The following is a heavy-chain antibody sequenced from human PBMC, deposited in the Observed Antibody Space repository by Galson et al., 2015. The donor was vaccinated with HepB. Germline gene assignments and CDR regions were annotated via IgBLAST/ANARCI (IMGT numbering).Heavy chain of an antibody. V-gene: IGHV3-30*03. CDR1: GFTFSNYG. J-gene: IGHJ3*02. CDR3: ARDYGSYSGGGWYSVAFDI. Sequence: SLRLSCAASGFTFSNYGMTWVRQAPGKGLEWMAVISSDGSIQHYADSVKGRFTISRDNSKNTLYLEMNSLRAEDTAVYYCARDYGSYSGGGWYSVAFDIWGQGTMVTVS. D-gene: IGHD2-15*01. CDR2: ISSDGSIQ.